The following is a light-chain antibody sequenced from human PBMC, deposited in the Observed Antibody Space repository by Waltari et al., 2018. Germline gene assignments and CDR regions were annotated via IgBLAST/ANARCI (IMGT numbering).Light chain of an antibody. Sequence: QSALTQPPSASGSPGQSVTISCTATSGAFGDYDYVSWYQQHPCKAPNLLSYEVSPRPSGVPDRFSGSKSGNTASLTVSGLPVEDEGDYYCSSFSASNTLIFGGGTELTVL. J-gene: IGLJ2*01. CDR1: SGAFGDYDY. CDR3: SSFSASNTLI. V-gene: IGLV2-8*01. CDR2: EVS.